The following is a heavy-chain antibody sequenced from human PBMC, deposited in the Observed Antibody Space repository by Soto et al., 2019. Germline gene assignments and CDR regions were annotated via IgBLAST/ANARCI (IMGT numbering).Heavy chain of an antibody. CDR3: ARDQYQFVFTPEVFDI. CDR2: MWYDGSNT. CDR1: GINFHQYG. D-gene: IGHD3-16*01. V-gene: IGHV3-33*01. J-gene: IGHJ3*02. Sequence: QAQLVESGGGVVQPGRSLRLSCVASGINFHQYGMHWVRQAPGKGLVWVAVMWYDGSNTYYVDSVKGRFTISRDTSTSTPTPLLRMDSLRTEDTAVYYCARDQYQFVFTPEVFDIWGPGTMVTVSS.